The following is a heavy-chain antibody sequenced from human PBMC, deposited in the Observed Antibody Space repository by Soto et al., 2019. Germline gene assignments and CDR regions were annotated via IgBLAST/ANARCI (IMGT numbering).Heavy chain of an antibody. CDR2: MNPNSGNT. CDR3: ARVYGGENAAWYYYGMDV. CDR1: GYTFTSYD. V-gene: IGHV1-8*01. Sequence: QVQLVQSGAEVKKPGASVKVSCKASGYTFTSYDINWVRQATGQGLEWMGWMNPNSGNTGYAQKFQGRVTRTRNTSISTAYMELSSLRSEDTAVYYCARVYGGENAAWYYYGMDVWGQGTTVTVSS. J-gene: IGHJ6*02. D-gene: IGHD4-17*01.